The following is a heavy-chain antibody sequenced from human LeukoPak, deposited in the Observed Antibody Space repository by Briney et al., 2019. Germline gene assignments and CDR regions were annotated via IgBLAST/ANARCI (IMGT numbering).Heavy chain of an antibody. CDR3: AKAGRDYYDSSGYHLRPFDY. J-gene: IGHJ4*02. D-gene: IGHD3-22*01. CDR1: GFTFSSYA. V-gene: IGHV3-23*01. CDR2: ISGSGGST. Sequence: GGSLGLSCAASGFTFSSYAMSWVRQAPGKGLEWVSAISGSGGSTYYADSVKGRFTISRDNSKNTLYLQMNSLRAEDTAVYYCAKAGRDYYDSSGYHLRPFDYWGQGTLVTVSS.